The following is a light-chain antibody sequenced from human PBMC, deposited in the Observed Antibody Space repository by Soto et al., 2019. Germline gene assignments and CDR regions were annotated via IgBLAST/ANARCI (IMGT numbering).Light chain of an antibody. CDR2: GAS. CDR3: QQYGSSCT. Sequence: EIVLTQSPGTLSLSPGERATLSCRASQSVSSSYLAWYQQKPGQAPRLLIYGASHRATGIPDRFSGSGSGTDFTLTISRLEPEDFAVYYCQQYGSSCTFGQGTKVDIK. V-gene: IGKV3-20*01. J-gene: IGKJ1*01. CDR1: QSVSSSY.